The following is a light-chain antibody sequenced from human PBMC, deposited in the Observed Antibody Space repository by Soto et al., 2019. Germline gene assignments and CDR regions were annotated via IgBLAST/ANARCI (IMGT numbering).Light chain of an antibody. CDR3: CSYAGTYTFV. J-gene: IGLJ3*02. CDR1: SSDVGKYNL. Sequence: QSALTQPASVSGSPGQSITISCSGSSSDVGKYNLVSWYQQHPGKAPKLMIYEGSKRPSGISYRFSGSKSGNTASLTSSGLQAEDEGDYYCCSYAGTYTFVFGGGTKLTVL. CDR2: EGS. V-gene: IGLV2-23*01.